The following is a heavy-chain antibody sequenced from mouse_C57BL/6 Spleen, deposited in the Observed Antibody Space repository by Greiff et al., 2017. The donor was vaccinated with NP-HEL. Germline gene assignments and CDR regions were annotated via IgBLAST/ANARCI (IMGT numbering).Heavy chain of an antibody. Sequence: EVHLVESGGGLVKPGGSLKLSCAASGFTFSSYAMSWVRQTPEKRLEWVATISDGGSYTYYPDNVKGRFTISRDNAKNNLYLQMSHLKSEDTAMYYCARDGYSNSGAMDYWGQGTSVTVSS. CDR1: GFTFSSYA. CDR2: ISDGGSYT. V-gene: IGHV5-4*01. J-gene: IGHJ4*01. CDR3: ARDGYSNSGAMDY. D-gene: IGHD2-5*01.